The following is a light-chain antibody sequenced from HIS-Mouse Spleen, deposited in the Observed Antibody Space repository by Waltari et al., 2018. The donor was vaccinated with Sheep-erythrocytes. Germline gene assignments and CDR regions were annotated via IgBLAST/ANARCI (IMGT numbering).Light chain of an antibody. Sequence: DIVMTQSPLSLPVTPGEPSSISCRSSQSLLYSNGYNYLDWYLQKPGQSPQLLIYLGSNRASGVPDRFSGSGSGTDFTLKISRVEAEDVGVYYCMQALQTXWXFXQGTKVEIK. J-gene: IGKJ1*01. CDR1: QSLLYSNGYNY. CDR2: LGS. V-gene: IGKV2-28*01. CDR3: MQALQTXWX.